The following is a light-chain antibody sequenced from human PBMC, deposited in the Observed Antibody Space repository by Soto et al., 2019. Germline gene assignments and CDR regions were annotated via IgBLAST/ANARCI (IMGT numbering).Light chain of an antibody. CDR1: SSDVGAYNY. Sequence: QSALTQTASVSGSPGQSIAISCTGTSSDVGAYNYVSWYQQYPGKAPKLMIYEVSNRPSGVSDRFSGSKSGNTASLTISGLQAEDEADYYCSSYTSSSTWVFGGGTKLTVL. J-gene: IGLJ3*02. CDR3: SSYTSSSTWV. CDR2: EVS. V-gene: IGLV2-14*01.